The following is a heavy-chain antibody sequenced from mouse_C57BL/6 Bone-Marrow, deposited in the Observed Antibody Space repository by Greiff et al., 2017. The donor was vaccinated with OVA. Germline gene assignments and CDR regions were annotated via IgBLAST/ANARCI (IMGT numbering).Heavy chain of an antibody. Sequence: EVQLVESGGGLVKPGGSLKLSCAASGFTFSSYAMSWVRQTPEKRLEWVATISDGGSYTYYPDNVKGRFTISRDNAKNNLYLQMSHLKSEDTAMYYCARDYDYAWFAYGGQGTLVTVSA. D-gene: IGHD2-4*01. CDR2: ISDGGSYT. CDR3: ARDYDYAWFAY. V-gene: IGHV5-4*01. J-gene: IGHJ3*01. CDR1: GFTFSSYA.